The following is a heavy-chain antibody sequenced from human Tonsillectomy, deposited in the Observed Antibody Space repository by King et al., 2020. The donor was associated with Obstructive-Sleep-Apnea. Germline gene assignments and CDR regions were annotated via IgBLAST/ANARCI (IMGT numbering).Heavy chain of an antibody. D-gene: IGHD1-20*01. CDR2: TYYRSKWYN. J-gene: IGHJ6*02. V-gene: IGHV6-1*01. Sequence: VQLQQSGPGLVKPSQTLSLTCGLSGDSVPTNSAAWNGIRQSPSRGLEWLGRTYYRSKWYNDYAMSVKSRINITADTSKNQFSLQLTSVTPEDTAVYFCASEDNSYFSYAMDVWGQGTTVTVSS. CDR1: GDSVPTNSAA. CDR3: ASEDNSYFSYAMDV.